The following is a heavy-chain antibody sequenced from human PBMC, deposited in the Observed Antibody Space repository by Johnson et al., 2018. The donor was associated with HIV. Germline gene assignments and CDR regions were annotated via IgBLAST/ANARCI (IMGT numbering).Heavy chain of an antibody. CDR2: ISSGGNT. V-gene: IGHV3-11*06. CDR3: ARDKGYCSGGSCAYDAFDI. Sequence: QVQLVESGGGLVKPGGSLRLSCAASGFTFSDYYISWIRQAPGKGLEWVSYISSGGNTYYADSVRGRFTISRDNAKKSLYLQMNSLRAEDTAVYYCARDKGYCSGGSCAYDAFDIWGRGTLVTVSS. CDR1: GFTFSDYY. D-gene: IGHD2-15*01. J-gene: IGHJ3*02.